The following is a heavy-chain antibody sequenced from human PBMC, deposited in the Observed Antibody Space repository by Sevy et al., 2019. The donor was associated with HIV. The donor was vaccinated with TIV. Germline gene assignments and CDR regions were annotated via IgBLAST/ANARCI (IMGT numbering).Heavy chain of an antibody. Sequence: GGSLRLSCAGSGFIFSGSAMHWVRQAPGKGLEWVGRIKSKTDGGTTDYAAPVKGRFTISRDDSKNTLYLQMNSLKTEDTAVYYCTTDVLFWSGQFDYWGQGTLVTVSS. V-gene: IGHV3-15*01. D-gene: IGHD3-3*01. CDR2: IKSKTDGGTT. CDR3: TTDVLFWSGQFDY. J-gene: IGHJ4*02. CDR1: GFIFSGSA.